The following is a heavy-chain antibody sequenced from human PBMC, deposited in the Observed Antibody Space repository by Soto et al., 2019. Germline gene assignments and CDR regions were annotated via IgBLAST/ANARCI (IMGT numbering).Heavy chain of an antibody. CDR3: ARVQYPDYYDSSGYLLWYFQH. Sequence: ASMKVSCKASGYTFTSYYMHWVRQAPGQGLEWMGIINPSGGSTSYAQKFQGRVTMTWDTSTSTVYMELSSLRSEDTAVYYCARVQYPDYYDSSGYLLWYFQHWGKGILVTV. V-gene: IGHV1-46*03. CDR2: INPSGGST. J-gene: IGHJ1*01. D-gene: IGHD3-22*01. CDR1: GYTFTSYY.